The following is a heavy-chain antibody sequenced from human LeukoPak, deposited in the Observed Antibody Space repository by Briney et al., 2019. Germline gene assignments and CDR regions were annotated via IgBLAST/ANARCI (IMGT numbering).Heavy chain of an antibody. Sequence: ASVKVSCKASGYTFTSYGISWVRQAPGQGLEWMGWISAYNGNTNYAQKFQGRVTITADKSTSTAYMELSSLRSEDTAVYYCATQDHPIVVVPAAIGRTRHNAFDIWGQGTMVTVSS. CDR2: ISAYNGNT. CDR3: ATQDHPIVVVPAAIGRTRHNAFDI. CDR1: GYTFTSYG. D-gene: IGHD2-2*02. J-gene: IGHJ3*02. V-gene: IGHV1-18*01.